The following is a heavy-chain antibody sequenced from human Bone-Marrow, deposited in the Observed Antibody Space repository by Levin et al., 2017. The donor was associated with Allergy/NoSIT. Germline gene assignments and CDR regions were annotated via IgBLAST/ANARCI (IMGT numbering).Heavy chain of an antibody. D-gene: IGHD2-15*01. Sequence: GGSLRLSCAASGFTFSTYVMHWVRQAPGKGLEWVTVISYDGRNQYYADSVKGRFTISRDNSKNTLYLQMNSLRAEDTAVYYCARGGYCSGINCHPTDNYYWGQGTLVTVSS. J-gene: IGHJ4*02. CDR1: GFTFSTYV. V-gene: IGHV3-30*04. CDR3: ARGGYCSGINCHPTDNYY. CDR2: ISYDGRNQ.